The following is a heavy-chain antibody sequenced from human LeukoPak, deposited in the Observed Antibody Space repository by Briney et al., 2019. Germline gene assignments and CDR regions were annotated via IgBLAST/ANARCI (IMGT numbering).Heavy chain of an antibody. Sequence: GGSLRLSCAASGITFSDSWMSWVRQAPGKGLEWVANVNPDGSAKDYVDSVKGRFTISRDNAGNSLYLQMSSLRAEDTAVYYCATYTHWVAGDVWGQGTTVTVSS. V-gene: IGHV3-7*01. CDR2: VNPDGSAK. CDR1: GITFSDSW. CDR3: ATYTHWVAGDV. J-gene: IGHJ6*02. D-gene: IGHD3-16*01.